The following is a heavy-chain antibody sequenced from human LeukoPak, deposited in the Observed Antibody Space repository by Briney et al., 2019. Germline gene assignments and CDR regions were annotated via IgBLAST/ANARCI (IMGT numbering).Heavy chain of an antibody. Sequence: SETLSLTCSVSGGSISGYYWSWIRQPAGKGLEWIGRIYSSGSINYNPSLKSRVTMSVDTSKNQFSLKLSSVTAADTAVYYCARESLVASNYYMDVWGKGATVTVSS. V-gene: IGHV4-4*07. D-gene: IGHD3-9*01. J-gene: IGHJ6*03. CDR2: IYSSGSI. CDR3: ARESLVASNYYMDV. CDR1: GGSISGYY.